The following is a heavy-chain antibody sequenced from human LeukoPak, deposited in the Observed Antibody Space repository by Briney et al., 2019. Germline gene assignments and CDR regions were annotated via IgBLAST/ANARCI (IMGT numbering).Heavy chain of an antibody. CDR1: GYTFTSYG. D-gene: IGHD3-10*01. CDR3: ARDSPLWFGETPPYYFDY. CDR2: ISAYNGNT. J-gene: IGHJ4*02. Sequence: GASVKVSCKASGYTFTSYGISWVRQAPGQGLEWMGWISAYNGNTNYAQKLQGRVTMTTDTSTSTAYMELRSLRSDDTAVYYCARDSPLWFGETPPYYFDYWGQGTLVTVSS. V-gene: IGHV1-18*01.